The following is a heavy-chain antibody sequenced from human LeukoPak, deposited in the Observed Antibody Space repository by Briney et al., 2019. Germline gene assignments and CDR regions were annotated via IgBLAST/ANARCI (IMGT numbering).Heavy chain of an antibody. CDR2: ISSGGDII. V-gene: IGHV3-11*04. D-gene: IGHD3-10*01. CDR1: GFTFTDHY. Sequence: GGSLRLSCAASGFTFTDHYMSWVRQAPGKGLEWVSYISSGGDIIYYADSVKGRFTISRDNAKDSLFLQMNSLRAEDTAVYYCTREDYYYASGHWAQGTLVTVSS. CDR3: TREDYYYASGH. J-gene: IGHJ4*02.